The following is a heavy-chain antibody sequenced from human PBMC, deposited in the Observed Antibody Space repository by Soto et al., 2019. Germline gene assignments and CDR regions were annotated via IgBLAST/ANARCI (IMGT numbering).Heavy chain of an antibody. CDR3: ARGRSGPYYDFWSGSEHFDY. D-gene: IGHD3-3*01. CDR1: GGTFSSYA. CDR2: IIPIFGTA. J-gene: IGHJ4*02. Sequence: SGKVSCKASGGTFSSYAISWVRQAPGQGLEWMGGIIPIFGTANYAQKFQGRVTITADKSTSTAYMELSSLRSEDTAVYYCARGRSGPYYDFWSGSEHFDYWGQVPLVTFSS. V-gene: IGHV1-69*06.